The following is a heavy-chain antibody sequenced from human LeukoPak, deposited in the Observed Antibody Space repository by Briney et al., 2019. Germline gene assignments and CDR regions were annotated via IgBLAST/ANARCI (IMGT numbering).Heavy chain of an antibody. J-gene: IGHJ4*02. Sequence: GGSLRLSCVASRFTFNTYAVNWVRQAPGKGLEWVSAISSNGDFTYYADSVRGRFTISRDNSKNTVFLQINGLRAEDTAVYYCARVKRDCSGGTCYSYDYWGQGTLVTVSS. CDR1: RFTFNTYA. CDR2: ISSNGDFT. V-gene: IGHV3-23*01. CDR3: ARVKRDCSGGTCYSYDY. D-gene: IGHD2-15*01.